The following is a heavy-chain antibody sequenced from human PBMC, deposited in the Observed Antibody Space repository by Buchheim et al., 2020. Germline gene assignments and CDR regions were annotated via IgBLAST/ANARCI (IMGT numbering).Heavy chain of an antibody. CDR3: AKSISWYFGD. CDR2: IFYGGST. V-gene: IGHV4-39*01. J-gene: IGHJ4*02. Sequence: QLQMLESGPGLVKPSETLSLTCTISGASVDTSIYYWGWIRQSPGKGLVWIGSIFYGGSTQYNPSLKSRVTISVDMSRNECSLEFTSVTAADTAVYFCAKSISWYFGDWGQG. D-gene: IGHD3-3*02. CDR1: GASVDTSIYY.